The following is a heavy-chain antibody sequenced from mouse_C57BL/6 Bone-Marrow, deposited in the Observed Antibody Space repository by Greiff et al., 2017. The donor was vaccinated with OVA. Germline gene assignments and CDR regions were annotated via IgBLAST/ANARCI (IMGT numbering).Heavy chain of an antibody. D-gene: IGHD2-1*01. J-gene: IGHJ2*01. Sequence: QVQLKESGAELVRPGTSVKMSCKASGYTFTNYWIGWAKQRPGHGLEWIGDIYPGGGYTNYNEKFKGEATLTADKSSSTAYMQFSSLTSEDSAIYYCARYYGNPYYFDYWGQGTTLTVSS. V-gene: IGHV1-63*01. CDR1: GYTFTNYW. CDR3: ARYYGNPYYFDY. CDR2: IYPGGGYT.